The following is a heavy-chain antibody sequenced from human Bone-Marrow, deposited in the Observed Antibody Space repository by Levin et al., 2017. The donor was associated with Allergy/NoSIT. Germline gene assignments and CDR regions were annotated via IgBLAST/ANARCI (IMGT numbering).Heavy chain of an antibody. V-gene: IGHV3-21*01. Sequence: PGGSLRLSCVASGFTFSTYSMHWVRQAPGKGLEWVSSITGSDSYIYQADSVRGRFTISRDNTKNSLYLQVDSLRAEDTAVYYCARDENRGYCSGGSCYRVAFEIWGQGTMVTVSS. J-gene: IGHJ3*02. CDR2: ITGSDSYI. CDR3: ARDENRGYCSGGSCYRVAFEI. D-gene: IGHD2-15*01. CDR1: GFTFSTYS.